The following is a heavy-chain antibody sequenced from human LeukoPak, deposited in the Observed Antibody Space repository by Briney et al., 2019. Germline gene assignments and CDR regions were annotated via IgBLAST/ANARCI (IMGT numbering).Heavy chain of an antibody. D-gene: IGHD6-13*01. CDR1: GFTFSSYG. V-gene: IGHV3-30*02. J-gene: IGHJ4*02. Sequence: PGGSLRLSCAASGFTFSSYGMRWVRQAPGKGLEWVAFIRYDGSNKYYADSVKGRFTISRDNSKNTLYLQMNSLRAEDTAVYYCATDGVNHPADFYYWGQGTLVTVSS. CDR3: ATDGVNHPADFYY. CDR2: IRYDGSNK.